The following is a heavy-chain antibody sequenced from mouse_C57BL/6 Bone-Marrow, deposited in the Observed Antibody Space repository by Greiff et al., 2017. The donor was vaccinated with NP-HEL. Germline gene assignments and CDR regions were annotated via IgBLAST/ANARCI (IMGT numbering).Heavy chain of an antibody. V-gene: IGHV5-6*01. CDR1: GFTFSSYG. D-gene: IGHD1-1*01. CDR2: ISSGGSYT. CDR3: ASFYYYGSTPFAY. J-gene: IGHJ3*01. Sequence: EVQLVESGGDLVKPGGSLKLSCAASGFTFSSYGMSWVRQTPDKRLEWVATISSGGSYTYYPDSVKGRFTISRDNAKNTLYLQMSSLKSEDTGMYYCASFYYYGSTPFAYWGQGTLVTVSA.